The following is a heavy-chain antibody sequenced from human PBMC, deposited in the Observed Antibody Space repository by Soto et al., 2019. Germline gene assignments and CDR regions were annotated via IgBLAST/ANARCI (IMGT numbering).Heavy chain of an antibody. Sequence: ASVKVSCKASGYTFTGYYMHWVRQAPGQGLEWKGWINPNSGGTNYAQKFQGWVNMTRDTSISTAYMELSRLRSDDTAVYYCARVRGDIVVVPAATPYYYYGMDVWGQGTTVTVSS. J-gene: IGHJ6*02. V-gene: IGHV1-2*04. CDR3: ARVRGDIVVVPAATPYYYYGMDV. CDR2: INPNSGGT. D-gene: IGHD2-2*01. CDR1: GYTFTGYY.